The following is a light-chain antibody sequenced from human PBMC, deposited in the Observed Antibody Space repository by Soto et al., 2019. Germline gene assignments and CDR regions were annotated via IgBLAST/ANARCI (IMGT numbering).Light chain of an antibody. CDR1: ESVSSY. CDR3: QQRASRPLT. J-gene: IGKJ4*01. CDR2: DAS. V-gene: IGKV3-11*01. Sequence: EIVLTQSPATLSLSPGERATLSCRASESVSSYVGWYKQKPGQAPRLLIYDASNRATGIPARFSGSGSGTDFTLTISSLEPEDFAVYYCQQRASRPLTFGGGTNVEIK.